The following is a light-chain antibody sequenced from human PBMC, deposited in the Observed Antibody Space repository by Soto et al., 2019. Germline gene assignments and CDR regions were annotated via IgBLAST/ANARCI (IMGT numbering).Light chain of an antibody. CDR3: PQRSNWPSII. CDR2: DAS. Sequence: EIVLTQSPGTLSLSPGERATLSCRASRSVSSYLAWYQQKPGQAPRLLIYDASNRATGIPARFSGSGSGTDFALTISSLEPEDAAVYYCPQRSNWPSIIFGQGTRLEIK. V-gene: IGKV3-11*01. J-gene: IGKJ5*01. CDR1: RSVSSY.